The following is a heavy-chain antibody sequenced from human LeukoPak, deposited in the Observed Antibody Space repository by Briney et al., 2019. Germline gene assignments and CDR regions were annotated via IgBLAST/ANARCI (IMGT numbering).Heavy chain of an antibody. D-gene: IGHD3-10*01. CDR3: AKDYGSGSPRYMDV. CDR2: ISGSGGST. CDR1: GFTFSSYG. Sequence: GGSLRLSCAASGFTFSSYGMSWVRQAPGKGLEWVSAISGSGGSTYYADSVKGRFTISRDNAKNSLYLQMNSLRAEDTALYYCAKDYGSGSPRYMDVWGKGATVTISS. V-gene: IGHV3-23*01. J-gene: IGHJ6*03.